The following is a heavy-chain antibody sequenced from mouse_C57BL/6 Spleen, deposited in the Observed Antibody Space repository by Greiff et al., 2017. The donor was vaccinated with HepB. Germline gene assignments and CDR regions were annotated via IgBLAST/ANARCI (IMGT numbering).Heavy chain of an antibody. V-gene: IGHV1-82*01. J-gene: IGHJ2*01. CDR2: IYPGDGDT. Sequence: VQLQQSGPELVKPGASVKISCKASGYAFSSSWMNWVKQRPGKGLEWIGRIYPGDGDTNYNGKFKGKATLTADKASSTAYMPLSSLTSEDSAVYFCARSPITTVVALDYWGQGTTLTVSS. CDR3: ARSPITTVVALDY. D-gene: IGHD1-1*01. CDR1: GYAFSSSW.